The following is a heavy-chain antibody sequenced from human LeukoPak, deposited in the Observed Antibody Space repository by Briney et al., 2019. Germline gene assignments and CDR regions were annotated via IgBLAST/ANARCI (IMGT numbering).Heavy chain of an antibody. V-gene: IGHV1-2*02. CDR1: GYTFTGYY. CDR2: INPNSGGT. CDR3: ARTLRFLEWLLSEYYFDY. J-gene: IGHJ4*02. Sequence: ASVKVSCKASGYTFTGYYMHWVRPAPGQGLEWMGWINPNSGGTNYAQKFQGRVTMTRDTSISTAYMELSRLRSDDTAVYYCARTLRFLEWLLSEYYFDYWGQGTLVTVSS. D-gene: IGHD3-3*01.